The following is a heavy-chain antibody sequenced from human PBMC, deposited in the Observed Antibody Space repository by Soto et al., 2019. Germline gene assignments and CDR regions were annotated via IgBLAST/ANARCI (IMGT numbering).Heavy chain of an antibody. V-gene: IGHV1-3*01. D-gene: IGHD2-15*01. CDR1: GYTFTSYS. CDR2: INAGNGNT. J-gene: IGHJ5*02. Sequence: ASVKVSCKASGYTFTSYSMHWVRQAPGQRLEWMGWINAGNGNTKYSQKFQGRVTITRDKSASTAYMELSSLRSEDTAVYYCARDLSVVVVVAATRKIPWFDPWGQGTLVTVSS. CDR3: ARDLSVVVVVAATRKIPWFDP.